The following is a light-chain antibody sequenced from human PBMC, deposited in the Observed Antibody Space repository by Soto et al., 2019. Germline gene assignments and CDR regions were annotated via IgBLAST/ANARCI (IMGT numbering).Light chain of an antibody. J-gene: IGKJ5*01. CDR1: QSIGTW. V-gene: IGKV1-5*01. CDR3: QQSDTYPLT. CDR2: DAS. Sequence: DIQLTQSPSTLPASVGDRVTITCRASQSIGTWLAWYQHRPGKAPSLLIYDASNLRSGVPSRFSGSGSGTEFTLTISSLQADDFATYYCQQSDTYPLTFGQGTRLDIK.